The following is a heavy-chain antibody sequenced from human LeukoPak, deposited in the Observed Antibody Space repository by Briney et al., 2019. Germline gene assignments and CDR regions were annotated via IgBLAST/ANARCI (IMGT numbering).Heavy chain of an antibody. Sequence: SVNVSCKASGGTFSSYSISWVRQAPGQGLEWMGGFIPIFGAANYAQKFQGRVTITADESTSTAYTELSRLRSEDTAVYYCASGLMVYATDYYYYYMDVWGKGATVTVSS. CDR3: ASGLMVYATDYYYYYMDV. D-gene: IGHD2-8*01. V-gene: IGHV1-69*13. CDR2: FIPIFGAA. J-gene: IGHJ6*03. CDR1: GGTFSSYS.